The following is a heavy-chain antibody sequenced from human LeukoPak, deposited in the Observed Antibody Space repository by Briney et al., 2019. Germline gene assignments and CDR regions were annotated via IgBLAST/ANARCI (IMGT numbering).Heavy chain of an antibody. Sequence: PGRSLRLSCAAYGFTFSDYYMSWISQAPRKGLEWVSYISSSGSTIYYADSVKGRFTISRDNAKNSLYLQMNSLRAEDTAVYYCARNGLWFGELVYYYYYMDVWGKGTTVTVSS. CDR1: GFTFSDYY. D-gene: IGHD3-10*01. J-gene: IGHJ6*03. V-gene: IGHV3-11*04. CDR3: ARNGLWFGELVYYYYYMDV. CDR2: ISSSGSTI.